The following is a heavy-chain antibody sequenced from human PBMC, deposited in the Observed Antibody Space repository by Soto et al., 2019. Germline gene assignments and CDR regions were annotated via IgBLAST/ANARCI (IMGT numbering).Heavy chain of an antibody. CDR3: ATTNYGGFGAFDI. Sequence: ASVKVSCKVSGYTLTELSMHWVRQAPGKGLEWMGGFDPEDGETIYAQKSQGRVTMTEDTSTDTAYMELSSLRSEDTAVYYCATTNYGGFGAFDIWGQGTMVTVSS. V-gene: IGHV1-24*01. D-gene: IGHD1-7*01. CDR1: GYTLTELS. CDR2: FDPEDGET. J-gene: IGHJ3*02.